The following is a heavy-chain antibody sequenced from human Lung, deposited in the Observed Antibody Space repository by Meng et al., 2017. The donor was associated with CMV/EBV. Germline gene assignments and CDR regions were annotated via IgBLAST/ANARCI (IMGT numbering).Heavy chain of an antibody. CDR2: INANTRDT. D-gene: IGHD3-10*01. CDR3: ATWNDNGSNY. CDR1: GYTFNYYY. V-gene: IGHV1-2*02. J-gene: IGHJ4*02. Sequence: QLQRVRAGAEVQTPGASVNVSGKAYGYTFNYYYWHRVRQAHGQGREWGGWINANTRDTNYAQKFQGRLTVTRDTSINTVYRELTTLRTDDTALYYGATWNDNGSNYWGQGTLVTVSS.